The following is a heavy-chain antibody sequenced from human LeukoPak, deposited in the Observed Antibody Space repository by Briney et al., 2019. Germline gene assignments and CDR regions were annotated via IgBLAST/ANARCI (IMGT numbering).Heavy chain of an antibody. D-gene: IGHD3-10*01. V-gene: IGHV3-30*04. J-gene: IGHJ4*02. CDR1: GFTFSSYA. CDR2: ISYDGSNK. Sequence: PGGSLRLSRAASGFTFSSYAMHWVRQAPGKGLEWVAVISYDGSNKYYADSVKGRFTISRDKSKNMLYVQMNSLRAEDTAVYYCARARFGELGVPDFDYWGQGTLVTVSS. CDR3: ARARFGELGVPDFDY.